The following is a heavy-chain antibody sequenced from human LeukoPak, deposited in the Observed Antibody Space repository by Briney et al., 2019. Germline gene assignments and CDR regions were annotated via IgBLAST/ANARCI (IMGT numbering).Heavy chain of an antibody. V-gene: IGHV4-30-4*01. CDR1: GGSISNGDYY. CDR3: ARTSIAARRANAFDI. D-gene: IGHD6-6*01. Sequence: PSQTLSLTCTVSGGSISNGDYYWSWIRQPPGKGLEWIGYIYYSGSTYYNPSLKSRVTISVDTSKNQFSLKLSSVTAADTAVYYCARTSIAARRANAFDIWGQGTMVTVSS. CDR2: IYYSGST. J-gene: IGHJ3*02.